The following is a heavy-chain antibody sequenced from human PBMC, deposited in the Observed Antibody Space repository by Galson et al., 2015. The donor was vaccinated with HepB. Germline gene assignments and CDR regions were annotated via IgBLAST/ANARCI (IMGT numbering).Heavy chain of an antibody. CDR3: ARDQLFLTGYYPNWFDP. Sequence: SVKVSCKASGYTFTGYYIHWVRQAPGQGLEWMGRINPNSGGTNYAQKFQGRVTMARDTSISTAYMELSRLRSDDTAVYYCARDQLFLTGYYPNWFDPWGQGTLVTVSS. CDR1: GYTFTGYY. CDR2: INPNSGGT. J-gene: IGHJ5*02. V-gene: IGHV1-2*06. D-gene: IGHD3-9*01.